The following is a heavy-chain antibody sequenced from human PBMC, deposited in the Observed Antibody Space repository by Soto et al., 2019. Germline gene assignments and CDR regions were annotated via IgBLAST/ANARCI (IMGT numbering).Heavy chain of an antibody. CDR2: ISYSGTA. V-gene: IGHV4-59*08. D-gene: IGHD3-22*01. Sequence: SETLSLTCTVSGGSITNSYWSWIRQSPGKGLEWIGYISYSGTANYNPSLGSRVTISVDTSSNQLSLQMASVTAADTALYYCAIRGRTVVRGISYQYMDVWGKGTTVTVSS. CDR3: AIRGRTVVRGISYQYMDV. CDR1: GGSITNSY. J-gene: IGHJ6*03.